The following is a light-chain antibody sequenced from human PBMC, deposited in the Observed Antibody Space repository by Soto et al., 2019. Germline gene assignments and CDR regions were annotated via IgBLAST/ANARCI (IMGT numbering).Light chain of an antibody. V-gene: IGLV1-40*01. CDR1: SSNIGAGYE. J-gene: IGLJ2*01. Sequence: QSVLTQPPSVSGAPGERVTLSCTGSSSNIGAGYEVHWYQQFPGTAPKLLIYDNNKRPSGIPDRFSASKSGTSVSLAITGLQTEDEAEYYCQSYDNTLSGVIFGGGTKVTVL. CDR3: QSYDNTLSGVI. CDR2: DNN.